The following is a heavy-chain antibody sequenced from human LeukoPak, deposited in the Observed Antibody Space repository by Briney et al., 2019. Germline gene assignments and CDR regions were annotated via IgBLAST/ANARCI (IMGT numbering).Heavy chain of an antibody. CDR3: ARESGGKLH. CDR2: IYYSGST. V-gene: IGHV4-39*07. Sequence: NSSETLSLTCTVSGGSISSSSYYWGWIRQPPGKGLEWIGSIYYSGSTYYNPSLKSRVTISVDTSKNQFSLKLSSVTAADTAVYYCARESGGKLHWGQGTLVTVSS. J-gene: IGHJ4*02. CDR1: GGSISSSSYY. D-gene: IGHD2-15*01.